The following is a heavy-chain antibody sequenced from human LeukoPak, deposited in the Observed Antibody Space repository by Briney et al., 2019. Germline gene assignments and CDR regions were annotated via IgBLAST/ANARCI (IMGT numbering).Heavy chain of an antibody. CDR1: GFTFSDYY. V-gene: IGHV3-11*04. J-gene: IGHJ3*01. D-gene: IGHD2-8*02. Sequence: GGSLRLSCAASGFTFSDYYRSWLRLAPGKGREWVSYISSLGSNIYYVESVKGRFTISRDNDENSVHLQMNSLSAEDTAVYYCVRGGLLVSMGAFALWGQGTRVTVSS. CDR2: ISSLGSNI. CDR3: VRGGLLVSMGAFAL.